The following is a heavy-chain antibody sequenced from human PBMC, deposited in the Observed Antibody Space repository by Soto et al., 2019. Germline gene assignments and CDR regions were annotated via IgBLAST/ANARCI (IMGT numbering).Heavy chain of an antibody. CDR3: ARSGYSFAWGY. J-gene: IGHJ4*02. Sequence: EVQLVESGGGLIPPGGSLRLSCAASGFLVNSAYMTWVRQAPGKGLEWLSMINSDGSTLYAESVKGRFTISRDNSKNRPDLQMISLRAEDTAMYDCARSGYSFAWGYWGQGTLVIVTS. D-gene: IGHD5-18*01. CDR1: GFLVNSAY. V-gene: IGHV3-53*01. CDR2: INSDGST.